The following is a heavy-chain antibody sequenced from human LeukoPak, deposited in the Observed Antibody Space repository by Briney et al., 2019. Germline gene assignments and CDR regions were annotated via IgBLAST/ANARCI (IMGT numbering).Heavy chain of an antibody. CDR1: GDSVSSNSAA. CDR2: TYYRSKWYN. Sequence: SQTLSLTCAISGDSVSSNSAAWNWIRQSPSRGLEWLGRTYYRSKWYNDYAVSVKSRITINPDTSKNQFSLQLNSVTPEDTAVYYCARDPGGTGPGRYYYYYMDVWGKGTTVTVSS. J-gene: IGHJ6*03. D-gene: IGHD2-8*02. V-gene: IGHV6-1*01. CDR3: ARDPGGTGPGRYYYYYMDV.